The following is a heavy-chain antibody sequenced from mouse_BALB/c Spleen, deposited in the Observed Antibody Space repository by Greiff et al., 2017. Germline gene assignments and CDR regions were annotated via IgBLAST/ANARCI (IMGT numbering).Heavy chain of an antibody. Sequence: EGKVVESGGGLVQPGGSLKLSCAASGFTFSSYGMSWVRQTPDKRLELVATINSNGGSTYYPDSVKGRFTISRDNAKNTLYLQMSSLKSEDTAMYYCARGIYYDYDEGYYFDYWGQGTTLTVSS. CDR2: INSNGGST. D-gene: IGHD2-4*01. J-gene: IGHJ2*01. CDR1: GFTFSSYG. CDR3: ARGIYYDYDEGYYFDY. V-gene: IGHV5-6-3*01.